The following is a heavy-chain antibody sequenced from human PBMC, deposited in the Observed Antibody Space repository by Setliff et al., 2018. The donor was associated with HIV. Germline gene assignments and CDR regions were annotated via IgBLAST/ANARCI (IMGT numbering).Heavy chain of an antibody. V-gene: IGHV4-39*02. J-gene: IGHJ2*01. Sequence: SETLSLTCTVSGGSISSSVYYWGWIRQPPGKGLEWIGNIYYSGSTYYNPSLKSRITISVDTSKNQFSLKLRSVTAADTAVYYCARDRLDYYDSSGYLDWYFDLWGRGTLVTVSS. CDR1: GGSISSSVYY. CDR3: ARDRLDYYDSSGYLDWYFDL. CDR2: IYYSGST. D-gene: IGHD3-22*01.